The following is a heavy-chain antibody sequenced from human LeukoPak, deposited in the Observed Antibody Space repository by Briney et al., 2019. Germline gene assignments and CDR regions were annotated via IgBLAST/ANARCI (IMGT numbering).Heavy chain of an antibody. Sequence: SETLSLTCTVSGGSISSSSYYWGWIRQPPGKGLEWIGSIYYSGSTYYNPSLKSRVTISVDTSKNQFSLKPSSVTAADTAVYYCARQDAFDIWGQGTMVTVSS. CDR3: ARQDAFDI. CDR2: IYYSGST. V-gene: IGHV4-39*01. CDR1: GGSISSSSYY. J-gene: IGHJ3*02.